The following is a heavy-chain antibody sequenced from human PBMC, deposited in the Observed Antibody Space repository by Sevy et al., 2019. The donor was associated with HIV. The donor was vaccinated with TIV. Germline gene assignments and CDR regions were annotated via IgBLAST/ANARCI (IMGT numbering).Heavy chain of an antibody. CDR1: GLSFNYAW. J-gene: IGHJ4*02. D-gene: IGHD6-13*01. V-gene: IGHV3-15*01. CDR2: IKSKTDGGAT. CDR3: TTYSSTWYFSGY. Sequence: GGSLRLSCATSGLSFNYAWMSWVRQAPGKGLEWVGRIKSKTDGGATDYAAAVKGRFTISRDDSKNTLYLEMNSLEPEDTGVYYCTTYSSTWYFSGYWGQGTLVTVSS.